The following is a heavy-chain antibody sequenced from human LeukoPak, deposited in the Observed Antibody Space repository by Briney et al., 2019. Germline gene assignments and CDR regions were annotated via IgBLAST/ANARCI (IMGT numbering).Heavy chain of an antibody. D-gene: IGHD2-2*01. V-gene: IGHV1-2*02. CDR3: ARGIVKYQLLMDAFWFDP. J-gene: IGHJ5*02. Sequence: ASVKVSCKASGYTFTGYYMHWVRQAPGQGLEWMGWINPNSGGTNYAQKFQGRVTMTRDTSISTAYMELSRLRSDDTAVYYCARGIVKYQLLMDAFWFDPWGQGTLVTVSS. CDR2: INPNSGGT. CDR1: GYTFTGYY.